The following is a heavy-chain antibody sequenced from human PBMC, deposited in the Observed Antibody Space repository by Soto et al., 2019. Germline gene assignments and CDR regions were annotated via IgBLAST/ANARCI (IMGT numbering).Heavy chain of an antibody. CDR3: ARDIITMVRGPLGD. CDR2: INPSGGST. D-gene: IGHD3-10*01. CDR1: GSTFPSYY. Sequence: ASVMLSRKTSGSTFPSYYMHWVRQEIGQGLEWMGIINPSGGSTSYAQKFQGRVTMTRDTSTSTVYMELSSLRSEDTAVDYCARDIITMVRGPLGDWGQGTLVTVSS. V-gene: IGHV1-46*01. J-gene: IGHJ1*01.